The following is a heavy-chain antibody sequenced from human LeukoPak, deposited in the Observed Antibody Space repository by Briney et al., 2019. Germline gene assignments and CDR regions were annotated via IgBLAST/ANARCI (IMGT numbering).Heavy chain of an antibody. CDR1: GFSLSNSN. CDR2: ISVSGGST. J-gene: IGHJ2*01. D-gene: IGHD1-14*01. V-gene: IGHV3-23*01. CDR3: ARKAGVPDVWYFDL. Sequence: PGGSLRLSCAASGFSLSNSNMNWVRQAPGKGLEWVSTISVSGGSTYYADSVKGRFTISRDNSKNTLYLQMNSLRAEDTAIYYCARKAGVPDVWYFDLWGRGTLVTVSS.